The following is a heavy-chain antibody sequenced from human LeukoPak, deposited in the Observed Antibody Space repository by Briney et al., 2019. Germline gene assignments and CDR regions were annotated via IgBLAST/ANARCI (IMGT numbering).Heavy chain of an antibody. CDR3: AKGRRRGYAYGTIDS. Sequence: GGSLRLSCAASGFTFDYFTMYWVRQSPGKGLEWVSLISLDGNNAHYADSVRGRFTISRDNSKNFLYLQMNSLTSEDTALYYCAKGRRRGYAYGTIDSRGQGTLVTVSS. D-gene: IGHD5-18*01. V-gene: IGHV3-43*01. CDR1: GFTFDYFT. J-gene: IGHJ4*02. CDR2: ISLDGNNA.